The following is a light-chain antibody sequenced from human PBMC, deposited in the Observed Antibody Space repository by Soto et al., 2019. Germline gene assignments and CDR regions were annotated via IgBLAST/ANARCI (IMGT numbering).Light chain of an antibody. V-gene: IGKV1-5*03. Sequence: DIQMTQSPSTLSASVGDRVTITCRASQSVTTWLAWYQQNPGKAPKLLIYKASNLESGLPSRFTGSGSGTEFTLTISSLQSDDFATYYCQQYSTYPITFGQGTRLEIK. J-gene: IGKJ5*01. CDR2: KAS. CDR3: QQYSTYPIT. CDR1: QSVTTW.